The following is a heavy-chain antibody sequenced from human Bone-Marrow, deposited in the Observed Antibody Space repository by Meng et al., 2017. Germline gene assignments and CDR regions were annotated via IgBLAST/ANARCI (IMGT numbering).Heavy chain of an antibody. J-gene: IGHJ4*02. CDR2: IKSDGSIT. CDR3: AREVVGATTPDY. V-gene: IGHV3-74*03. Sequence: LTGAASGFTFSSYSMNWVRQAPGKGLEWVSRIKSDGSITEYADFAKGRFTISRDNAKNTLYLQMNSLRAEDTAVYYCAREVVGATTPDYWGQGTLVTVSS. CDR1: GFTFSSYS. D-gene: IGHD1-26*01.